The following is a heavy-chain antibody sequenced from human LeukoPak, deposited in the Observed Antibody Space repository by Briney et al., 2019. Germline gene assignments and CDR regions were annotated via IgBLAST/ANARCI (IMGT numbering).Heavy chain of an antibody. D-gene: IGHD3-22*01. CDR2: ISPIFGTA. CDR1: GGTFSSYA. V-gene: IGHV1-69*05. CDR3: ARVLYYYDSSGYSPVYYYYMDV. Sequence: ASVKVSCKASGGTFSSYAISWVRQAPGQGLEWMGRISPIFGTANYAQKFQGRVTITTDESTSTAYMELSSLRSEDTAVYYCARVLYYYDSSGYSPVYYYYMDVWGKGATVTVSS. J-gene: IGHJ6*03.